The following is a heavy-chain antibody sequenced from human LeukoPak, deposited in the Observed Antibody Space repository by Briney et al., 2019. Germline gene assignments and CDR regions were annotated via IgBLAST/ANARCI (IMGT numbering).Heavy chain of an antibody. Sequence: PGGSLRLSCAASGFIFSNYAMSWVRQVPGRGLEWVSTISSRGDSTYVADSVKGRFTISRDNSKNSLYLQMNTVRAEDTAVYYCAKVETAAAATLRGFDYWGQGTLVTVSS. CDR3: AKVETAAAATLRGFDY. J-gene: IGHJ4*02. CDR2: ISSRGDST. CDR1: GFIFSNYA. V-gene: IGHV3-23*01. D-gene: IGHD6-13*01.